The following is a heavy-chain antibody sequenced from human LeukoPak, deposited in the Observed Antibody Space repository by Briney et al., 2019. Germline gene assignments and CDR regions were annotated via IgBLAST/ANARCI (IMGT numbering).Heavy chain of an antibody. CDR2: ISYDGSNK. V-gene: IGHV3-30*04. CDR1: GFTFSSYA. Sequence: GGSLRLSCAASGFTFSSYAMHWVRQAPGKGLEWVAVISYDGSNKYYADSVKGRFTISRDNSKNTLYLQMNSLRAEDTAVYYCARDEKPRSMIVVVITTSLDYWGQGTLVTVSS. J-gene: IGHJ4*02. CDR3: ARDEKPRSMIVVVITTSLDY. D-gene: IGHD3-22*01.